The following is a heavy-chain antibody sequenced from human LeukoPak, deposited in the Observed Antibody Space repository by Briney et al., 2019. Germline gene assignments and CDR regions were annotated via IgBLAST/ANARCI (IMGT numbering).Heavy chain of an antibody. CDR2: IYPGDSDT. D-gene: IGHD6-13*01. CDR1: GYTFTNYW. CDR3: ARHEAGSPDY. J-gene: IGHJ4*02. V-gene: IGHV5-51*01. Sequence: GESLKISCKGSGYTFTNYWIGWVRQMPGKGLEWMGIIYPGDSDTRYSPSFQGQVTISADKFTSTAYLQWSSLKAADTAMYYCARHEAGSPDYWGQGTLVTVSS.